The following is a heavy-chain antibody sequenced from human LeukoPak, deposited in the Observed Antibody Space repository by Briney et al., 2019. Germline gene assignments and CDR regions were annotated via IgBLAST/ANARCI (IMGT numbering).Heavy chain of an antibody. CDR2: MYYTGST. Sequence: SETLSLTCTVSGGSINDYYWSWIPQPPGKGLEWIGYMYYTGSTNYNPSLKSRVTMSVDTSKTRFFLKLTSVTAADTALYYCARVSVVYGMDVWGQGTAVTVS. V-gene: IGHV4-59*01. CDR1: GGSINDYY. J-gene: IGHJ6*02. CDR3: ARVSVVYGMDV.